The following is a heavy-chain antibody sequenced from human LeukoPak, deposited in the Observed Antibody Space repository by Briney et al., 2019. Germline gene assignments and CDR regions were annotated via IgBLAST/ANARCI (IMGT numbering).Heavy chain of an antibody. CDR2: IYYSGNT. V-gene: IGHV4-59*08. CDR3: ARIVGTYLAN. J-gene: IGHJ4*02. Sequence: SETLSLTCTVSGGSISSYYWSWIRQPPGKGLEWIWYIYYSGNTNYNPSLKSRVTISVDTSKNQFSLKLTSVAAADTAVYYCARIVGTYLANWGQGTLVTVSS. D-gene: IGHD3-10*01. CDR1: GGSISSYY.